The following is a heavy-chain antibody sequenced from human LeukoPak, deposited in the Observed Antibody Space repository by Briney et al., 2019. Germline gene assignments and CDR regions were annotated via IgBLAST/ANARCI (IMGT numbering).Heavy chain of an antibody. J-gene: IGHJ4*02. CDR1: GFTFSSSG. CDR2: IRFDGSTE. CDR3: ARDEGYGNYVTHY. D-gene: IGHD4-11*01. V-gene: IGHV3-33*01. Sequence: PGGSLRLSCAASGFTFSSSGMHWVRQAPGKGLEWVAIIRFDGSTEYYADSVKGRFTISRDNSKNTLYLQMNSLRDEDTAIYYCARDEGYGNYVTHYWGQGTLVTVSS.